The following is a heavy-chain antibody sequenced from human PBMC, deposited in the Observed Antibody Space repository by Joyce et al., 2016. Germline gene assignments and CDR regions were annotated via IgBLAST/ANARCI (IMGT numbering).Heavy chain of an antibody. Sequence: EVQLVESGGGLVKPWGSLRLACGASGFTFSTYSMNWVRQAPGKGLEWVSSISSGSGYIYYAGSKKGRFTISRDNAKHSLYLQMNSLRAEATAVYYCARVTGCSSSGGVDWGKGTLVTVSS. V-gene: IGHV3-21*01. CDR3: ARVTGCSSSGGVD. J-gene: IGHJ4*02. CDR1: GFTFSTYS. CDR2: ISSGSGYI. D-gene: IGHD6-6*01.